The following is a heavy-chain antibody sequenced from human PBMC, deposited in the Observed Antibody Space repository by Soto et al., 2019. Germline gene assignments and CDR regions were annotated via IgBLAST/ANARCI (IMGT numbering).Heavy chain of an antibody. J-gene: IGHJ3*02. CDR1: GFTFSSYG. Sequence: GSLRLSCAASGFTFSSYGMHWVRQAPGKGLEWVAVISYDGSNKYYADSVKGRFTISRDNSKNTLYLQMNSLRAEDTAVYYCAKKLGYDAFDIWGQGTMVTVSS. V-gene: IGHV3-30*18. CDR2: ISYDGSNK. CDR3: AKKLGYDAFDI. D-gene: IGHD2-15*01.